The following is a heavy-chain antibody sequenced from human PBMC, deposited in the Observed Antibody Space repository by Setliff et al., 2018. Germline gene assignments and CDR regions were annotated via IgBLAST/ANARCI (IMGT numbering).Heavy chain of an antibody. V-gene: IGHV1-69*05. D-gene: IGHD3-22*01. CDR2: TIPSFGST. CDR3: ANGGRDFYDSSGYYSD. CDR1: GYTFSNFG. Sequence: GASVKVSCKASGYTFSNFGFSWVRQAPGQGLEWMGGTIPSFGSTNYAQKFQDRVTITTDESTSTAYMELDSLRPEDTALYYCANGGRDFYDSSGYYSDWGQGTLVTVSS. J-gene: IGHJ4*02.